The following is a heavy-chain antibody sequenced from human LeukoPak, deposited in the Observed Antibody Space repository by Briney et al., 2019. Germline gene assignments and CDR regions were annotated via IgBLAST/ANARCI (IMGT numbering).Heavy chain of an antibody. CDR1: GYSINNYW. CDR2: IYPADSDI. V-gene: IGHV5-51*01. D-gene: IGHD2-15*01. J-gene: IGHJ5*02. Sequence: GESLKISCKGSGYSINNYWIGWVRQMPGKGLEWMGIIYPADSDIRYSPSFQGQVTISADKSISTAYLQWSSLKASDTAMYYCARQEYCSGGSCYTWFDPWGHRTLVTVSS. CDR3: ARQEYCSGGSCYTWFDP.